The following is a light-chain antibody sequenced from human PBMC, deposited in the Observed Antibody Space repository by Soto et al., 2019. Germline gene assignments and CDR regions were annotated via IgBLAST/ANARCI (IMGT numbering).Light chain of an antibody. Sequence: EIVSTQSPAMLSLSPGGRVTLSCRARQSFCSSYLAGYLQKPAQAPRLPIYGASTRATGIPDRFSGSGSGIDFTSTISRMEPEDFAVYYCQQYGGSPPYTFGQGSKLEIK. CDR1: QSFCSSY. V-gene: IGKV3-20*01. CDR3: QQYGGSPPYT. J-gene: IGKJ2*01. CDR2: GAS.